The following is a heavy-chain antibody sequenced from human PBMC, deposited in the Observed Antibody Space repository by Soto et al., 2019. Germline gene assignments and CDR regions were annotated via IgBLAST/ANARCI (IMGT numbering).Heavy chain of an antibody. CDR1: GGSISSYY. D-gene: IGHD3-16*01. Sequence: PSEILSLTCTVSGGSISSYYWSWIRQPPGKGLEWIGYIYYSGSTNYNPSLKSRVTISVDTSKYTLYLQMNSLTAEDTAVYACVKGGWLDFWGQGTLVTVSS. V-gene: IGHV4-59*08. CDR2: IYYSGST. J-gene: IGHJ5*01. CDR3: VKGGWLDF.